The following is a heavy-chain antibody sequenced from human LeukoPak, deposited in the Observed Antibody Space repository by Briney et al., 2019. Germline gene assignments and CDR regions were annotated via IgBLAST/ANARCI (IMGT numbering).Heavy chain of an antibody. Sequence: SVKVSCKASGGTFSSYAIGWVRQAPGQGLEWMGGIIPIFGTANYAQKFQGRVTITADESTSTAYTELSSLRSEDTAVYYCASNWVGDCSSTSCPDYWGQGTLVTVSS. CDR3: ASNWVGDCSSTSCPDY. J-gene: IGHJ4*02. D-gene: IGHD2-2*01. CDR2: IIPIFGTA. V-gene: IGHV1-69*13. CDR1: GGTFSSYA.